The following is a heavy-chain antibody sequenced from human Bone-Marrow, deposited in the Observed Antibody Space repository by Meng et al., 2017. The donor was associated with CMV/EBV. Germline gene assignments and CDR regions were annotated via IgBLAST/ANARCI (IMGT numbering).Heavy chain of an antibody. V-gene: IGHV1-69*05. CDR2: IIPFFATA. CDR3: ARDRTGDCSSTTCYNHYYYYGMDV. Sequence: SVKVSCKASGYTFTSYDINWVRQATGQGLEWMGGIIPFFATANYPQKFQGRVTITTDESTNTAYMELSSLRSEDTAVYYCARDRTGDCSSTTCYNHYYYYGMDVWGQGTTVTVSS. D-gene: IGHD2-2*02. CDR1: GYTFTSYD. J-gene: IGHJ6*02.